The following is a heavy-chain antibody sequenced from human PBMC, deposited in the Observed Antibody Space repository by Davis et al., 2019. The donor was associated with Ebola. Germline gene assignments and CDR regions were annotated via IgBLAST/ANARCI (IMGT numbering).Heavy chain of an antibody. V-gene: IGHV1-46*03. J-gene: IGHJ4*02. CDR1: GYTFTNYY. Sequence: ASVKVSCKASGYTFTNYYMFWVRQALGQGLECMGTINPSSGSTRYAQKFQGRVTMTRDTSTSTAYMELSSLRSEDTAMYYCARDRYSDGSGYFFEQSHWGQGTLVTVSS. CDR2: INPSSGST. D-gene: IGHD3-22*01. CDR3: ARDRYSDGSGYFFEQSH.